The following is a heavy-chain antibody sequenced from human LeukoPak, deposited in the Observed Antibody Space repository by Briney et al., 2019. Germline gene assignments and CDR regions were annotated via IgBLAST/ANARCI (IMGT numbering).Heavy chain of an antibody. CDR2: ISAYNGNT. V-gene: IGHV1-18*01. CDR1: GYTFTSYG. J-gene: IGHJ4*02. D-gene: IGHD3-22*01. CDR3: ARAQVSGDSSGYYYVDFDY. Sequence: GAAVKVSCNSSGYTFTSYGISWVRQAPGQGLEWMGGISAYNGNTNYAQKLQGRVTMTTETSTRTAYMELRSLRSDDTAVYYCARAQVSGDSSGYYYVDFDYWGQGTLVTVSS.